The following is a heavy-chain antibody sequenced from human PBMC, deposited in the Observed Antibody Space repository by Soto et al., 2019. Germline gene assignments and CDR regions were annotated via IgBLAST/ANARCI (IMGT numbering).Heavy chain of an antibody. J-gene: IGHJ6*02. Sequence: QVHLVESGGGLVKPGGSLRLSCAASGFTFSDYYMSWIRQAPGKGLERVSYITSGSTIYYADSVKGRFTISRDNAKNSLYLQMNSLRAEDTAVYYCARAPYSSGWYDYYYGMDVWGQGTTVTVSS. CDR3: ARAPYSSGWYDYYYGMDV. CDR1: GFTFSDYY. CDR2: ITSGSTI. V-gene: IGHV3-11*01. D-gene: IGHD6-19*01.